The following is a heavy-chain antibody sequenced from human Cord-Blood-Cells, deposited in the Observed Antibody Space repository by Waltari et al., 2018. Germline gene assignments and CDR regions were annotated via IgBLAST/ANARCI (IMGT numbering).Heavy chain of an antibody. Sequence: QVQLVQSGAEVKKPGASVKVSCKASGYTFTGYYMHWVRQAPGQGLEWMGWINPNSGRTNYAQKFQGRVTMTRDTSISTAYMELSRLRSDDTAVYYCARVSCSGGSCYFDYWGQGTLVTVSS. J-gene: IGHJ4*02. CDR1: GYTFTGYY. D-gene: IGHD2-15*01. V-gene: IGHV1-2*02. CDR2: INPNSGRT. CDR3: ARVSCSGGSCYFDY.